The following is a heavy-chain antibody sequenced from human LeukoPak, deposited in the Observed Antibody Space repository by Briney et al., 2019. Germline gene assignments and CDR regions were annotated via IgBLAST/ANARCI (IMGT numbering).Heavy chain of an antibody. J-gene: IGHJ5*02. D-gene: IGHD6-19*01. CDR2: IYYSGST. CDR3: ARQKAISGWYRGRFDP. Sequence: GSLRLSCAASGFTFSSYAMSWIRQPPGKGLEWIGYIYYSGSTNYNPSLKSRVTISVDTSKNQFSLKLSSVTAADTAVYYCARQKAISGWYRGRFDPWGQGTLVTVSS. V-gene: IGHV4-59*08. CDR1: GFTFSSYA.